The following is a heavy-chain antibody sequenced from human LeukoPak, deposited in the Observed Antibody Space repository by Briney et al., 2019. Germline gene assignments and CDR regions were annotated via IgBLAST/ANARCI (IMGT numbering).Heavy chain of an antibody. D-gene: IGHD3-22*01. J-gene: IGHJ4*02. CDR2: INPNSGGT. Sequence: ASVTVSCKASGYTFTGYYMHWVRQAPGQGLEWMGWINPNSGGTNYAQKFQGRVTMTRDTSISTAYMELSRLRSDDTAVYYCARVSSYYYDSSGYYNYWGQGTLVTVSS. CDR3: ARVSSYYYDSSGYYNY. CDR1: GYTFTGYY. V-gene: IGHV1-2*02.